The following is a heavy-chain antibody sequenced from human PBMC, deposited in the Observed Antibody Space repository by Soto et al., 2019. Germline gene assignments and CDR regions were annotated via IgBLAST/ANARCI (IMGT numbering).Heavy chain of an antibody. CDR1: GFTFSSYW. Sequence: EVQLVESGGGLVQPGGSLRLSCAASGFTFSSYWMHWVRQAPGKGLVWVSRINSDGSSTSYADSVKGRFTISRDNAKNKLYLQMNSLRAEDTAVYYCARGRFLEWLLWDRDTNWFDPWGQGTLVTVSS. CDR3: ARGRFLEWLLWDRDTNWFDP. J-gene: IGHJ5*02. V-gene: IGHV3-74*01. CDR2: INSDGSST. D-gene: IGHD3-3*01.